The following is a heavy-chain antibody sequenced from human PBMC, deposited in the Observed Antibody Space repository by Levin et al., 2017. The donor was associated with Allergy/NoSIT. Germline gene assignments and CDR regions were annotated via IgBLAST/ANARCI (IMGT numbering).Heavy chain of an antibody. CDR1: GFTFSDFW. CDR2: INPDGSDT. CDR3: ATTEDYKFEY. Sequence: PSETLSLTCAASGFTFSDFWMSWVRQAPGKGLEWVAMINPDGSDTPYVDSVEGRVTISRDNAKSSLYLQINSLRAEDTAVYYCATTEDYKFEYWGQGTLVTVSS. J-gene: IGHJ4*02. D-gene: IGHD4-11*01. V-gene: IGHV3-7*01.